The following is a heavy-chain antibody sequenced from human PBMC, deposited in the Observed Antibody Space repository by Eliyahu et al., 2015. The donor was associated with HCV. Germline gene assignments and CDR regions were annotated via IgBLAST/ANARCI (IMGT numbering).Heavy chain of an antibody. V-gene: IGHV4-4*02. Sequence: DGLEWIGEIYHSGSTNYNPSLKSRVTISVDKSKNQFSLKLSSVTAADTAVYYCARGHYYDSSGYYPDAFDIWGQGTMVTVSS. D-gene: IGHD3-22*01. J-gene: IGHJ3*02. CDR2: IYHSGST. CDR3: ARGHYYDSSGYYPDAFDI.